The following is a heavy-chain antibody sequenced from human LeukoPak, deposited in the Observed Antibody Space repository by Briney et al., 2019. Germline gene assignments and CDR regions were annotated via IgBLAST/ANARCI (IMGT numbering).Heavy chain of an antibody. Sequence: GGSLRLSCAASGFTFSSYSMNWVRQASGKGLEWVSSISSSSSYIYYADSVKGRFTISRDNAKNSLYLQMNSLRAEDTAVYYCARDLITMIGAYGMDVWGQGTTVTVSS. D-gene: IGHD3-22*01. CDR3: ARDLITMIGAYGMDV. J-gene: IGHJ6*02. CDR2: ISSSSSYI. V-gene: IGHV3-21*01. CDR1: GFTFSSYS.